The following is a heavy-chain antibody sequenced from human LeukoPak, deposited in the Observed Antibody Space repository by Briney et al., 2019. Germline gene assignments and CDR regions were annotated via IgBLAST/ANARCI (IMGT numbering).Heavy chain of an antibody. CDR3: ARRGWYYYGSGSGYYYYYYMDV. V-gene: IGHV5-51*01. Sequence: GESLKISCKGSGYSFTNYWIGWVRQMPGKGLKWMGIIYPGDSDARYSPSFQGQVTISADKSISTAYLQWSSLKASDTAMYYCARRGWYYYGSGSGYYYYYYMDVWGKGTTVTVSS. CDR1: GYSFTNYW. J-gene: IGHJ6*03. D-gene: IGHD3-10*01. CDR2: IYPGDSDA.